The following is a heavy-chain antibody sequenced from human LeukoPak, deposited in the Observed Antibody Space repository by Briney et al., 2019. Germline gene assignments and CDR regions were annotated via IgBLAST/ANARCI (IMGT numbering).Heavy chain of an antibody. D-gene: IGHD2-15*01. CDR2: IYYSGST. V-gene: IGHV4-39*01. CDR3: SGGTKLNDY. Sequence: PSETLSLTCTVSGGSISSSSYYWGWIRQPPGKGLEWIGSIYYSGSTYYSPSLKSRVTISVDTSKNQFSLKLSSVTAADTAVYYCSGGTKLNDYWGQGTLVTVSS. J-gene: IGHJ4*02. CDR1: GGSISSSSYY.